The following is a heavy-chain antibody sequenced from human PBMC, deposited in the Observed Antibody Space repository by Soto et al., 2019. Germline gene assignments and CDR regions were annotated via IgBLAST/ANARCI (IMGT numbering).Heavy chain of an antibody. Sequence: PGGSLRLSCSASGFTLSTYAMHWVRQAPGKGLQYVSAISSNGGSTYYADSVKGRFTISRDNSKNTLYLQMSSLKPEDTAVYFCVHSSGYYYFPNWGQGTLVTVSS. CDR1: GFTLSTYA. V-gene: IGHV3-64D*08. D-gene: IGHD3-22*01. J-gene: IGHJ1*01. CDR2: ISSNGGST. CDR3: VHSSGYYYFPN.